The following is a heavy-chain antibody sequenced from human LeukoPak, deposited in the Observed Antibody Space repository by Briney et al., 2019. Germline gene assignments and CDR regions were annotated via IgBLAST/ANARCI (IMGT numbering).Heavy chain of an antibody. CDR1: GGSISSSSYY. CDR3: ARVRYYDILTNSNAFDI. Sequence: SETLSLTCTVSGGSISSSSYYWGWIRQPPGKGLEWIGYIYYSGSTYYNPSLKSRVTISVDTSKNQFSLKLSSVTAADTAVYYCARVRYYDILTNSNAFDIWGQGTMVTVSS. CDR2: IYYSGST. D-gene: IGHD3-9*01. V-gene: IGHV4-30-4*08. J-gene: IGHJ3*02.